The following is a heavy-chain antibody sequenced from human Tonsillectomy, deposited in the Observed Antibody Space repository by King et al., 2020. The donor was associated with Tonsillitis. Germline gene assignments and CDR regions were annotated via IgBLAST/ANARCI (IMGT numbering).Heavy chain of an antibody. CDR2: ISYSGAT. D-gene: IGHD3-22*01. J-gene: IGHJ5*02. Sequence: QLQESGPRLVKPSETLSLTCTVSGGSMNNFYWNWIRQPPGKGLEWIGFISYSGATNYNPSLKSRVSMSVDTSKNQFSLRLSSVTGADTAVYYCARRDASSGYYYWFGPWGQGMLVTVSS. CDR1: GGSMNNFY. V-gene: IGHV4-59*08. CDR3: ARRDASSGYYYWFGP.